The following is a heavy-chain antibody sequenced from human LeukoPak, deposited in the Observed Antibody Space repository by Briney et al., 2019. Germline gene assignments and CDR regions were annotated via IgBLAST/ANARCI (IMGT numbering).Heavy chain of an antibody. J-gene: IGHJ4*02. CDR1: GGSFSGYY. D-gene: IGHD3-22*01. CDR3: ARLVGDSSGYYWEEFDY. Sequence: PSETLSLTCAVYGGSFSGYYWSRIRQPPGKGLEWIGEINHSGSTNYNPSLKSRVTISVDTSKNQFSMKLSSVTAADTAVYYCARLVGDSSGYYWEEFDYWGQGTLVTVSS. V-gene: IGHV4-34*01. CDR2: INHSGST.